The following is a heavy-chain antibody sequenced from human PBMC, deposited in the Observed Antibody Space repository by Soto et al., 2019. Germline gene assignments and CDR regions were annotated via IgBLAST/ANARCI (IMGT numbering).Heavy chain of an antibody. CDR2: ISYSGST. Sequence: SETLSLTCTVSVGSISSDSYYWGWIRQSPEKGLEWIASISYSGSTYYNPTLKSRLIISVDTSKNQFSLKLSSVTAADTAVYYCAREYSSGWAKWFDPWGQGTLVTVSS. V-gene: IGHV4-39*07. CDR1: VGSISSDSYY. J-gene: IGHJ5*02. D-gene: IGHD6-19*01. CDR3: AREYSSGWAKWFDP.